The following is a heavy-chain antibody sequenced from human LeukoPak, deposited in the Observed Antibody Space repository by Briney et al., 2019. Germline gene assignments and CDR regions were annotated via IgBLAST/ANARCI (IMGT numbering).Heavy chain of an antibody. CDR2: ISSSGITI. CDR3: ARETYGSGSYPDY. D-gene: IGHD3-10*01. V-gene: IGHV3-48*03. J-gene: IGHJ4*02. Sequence: PGGSLRLSCAASGFTFSSYEMNWVRQAPGKGLEWVSYISSSGITIYYANSVKGRFTISRDNAKNSLYLQMNSLRAEDTAVYNCARETYGSGSYPDYWGQGTLVTVSS. CDR1: GFTFSSYE.